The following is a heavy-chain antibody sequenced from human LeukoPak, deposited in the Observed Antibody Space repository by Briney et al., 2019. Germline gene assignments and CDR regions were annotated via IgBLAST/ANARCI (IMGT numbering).Heavy chain of an antibody. D-gene: IGHD3-3*01. CDR1: GFTFNNYY. CDR2: ISISGYST. V-gene: IGHV3-11*04. Sequence: PGGSLRLSCAASGFTFNNYYMSWLRRAPGKGLEWVSYISISGYSTYYADSVKGRFTISRDNAKNSLYLQMNNLRPEDTAFYYCARRYDFWSGYYGWFDPWGQGTLVTVSS. CDR3: ARRYDFWSGYYGWFDP. J-gene: IGHJ5*02.